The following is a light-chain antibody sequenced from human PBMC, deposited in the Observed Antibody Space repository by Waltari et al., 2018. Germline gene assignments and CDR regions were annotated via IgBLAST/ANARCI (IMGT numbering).Light chain of an antibody. V-gene: IGKV2-28*01. CDR3: MQALQTPDT. CDR1: QSPLHSNGYNY. Sequence: DIVMIQSPLSLPVTPAEPASISCTSSQSPLHSNGYNYSDWYLQKPGQSPQLLIYLASKRASGVPDRFSGSGSGTDFTLKISRVEAEDVGVYYCMQALQTPDTFGQGTRLEIK. CDR2: LAS. J-gene: IGKJ5*01.